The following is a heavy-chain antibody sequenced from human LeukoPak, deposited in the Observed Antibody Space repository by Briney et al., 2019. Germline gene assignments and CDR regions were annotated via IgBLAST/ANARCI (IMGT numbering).Heavy chain of an antibody. CDR1: GGSISVYY. CDR2: IYYSGST. CDR3: ARGGGYYDSSGYSY. J-gene: IGHJ4*02. Sequence: SETLSLTCTVSGGSISVYYWSWIRQPPGKGLEWIGYIYYSGSTNYNPSLKSRVTISVDTSKNQFSLKLSSVTAADTAVYYCARGGGYYDSSGYSYWVQGTLVTVSS. V-gene: IGHV4-59*01. D-gene: IGHD3-22*01.